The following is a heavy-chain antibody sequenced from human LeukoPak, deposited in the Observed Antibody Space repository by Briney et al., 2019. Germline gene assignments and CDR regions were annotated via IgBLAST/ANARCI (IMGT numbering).Heavy chain of an antibody. V-gene: IGHV4-34*01. D-gene: IGHD6-19*01. CDR2: INHSGST. J-gene: IGHJ4*02. Sequence: SETLSLTCAVYGGSFSGYYWSWIRQSPGKGLEWIGEINHSGSTNYNPSPKSRVTISVDTSKNQFSLKLSSVTVADTAVYYCARVKAVAGTPFDYWGQGTLVTVSS. CDR3: ARVKAVAGTPFDY. CDR1: GGSFSGYY.